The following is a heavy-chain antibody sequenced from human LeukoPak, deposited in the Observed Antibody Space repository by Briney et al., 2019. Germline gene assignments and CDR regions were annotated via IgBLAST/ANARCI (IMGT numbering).Heavy chain of an antibody. Sequence: QSGGSLRLSCAASGFTVSSNYMSWVRQAPGKGLEWVSIIYSDGNTYYADSVKGRFTISRDNSKNTLYLQMNSLRAEDTAVYYCANELMTAVTTALDYWGQGTLVTVSS. J-gene: IGHJ4*02. CDR2: IYSDGNT. D-gene: IGHD4-17*01. CDR3: ANELMTAVTTALDY. CDR1: GFTVSSNY. V-gene: IGHV3-66*02.